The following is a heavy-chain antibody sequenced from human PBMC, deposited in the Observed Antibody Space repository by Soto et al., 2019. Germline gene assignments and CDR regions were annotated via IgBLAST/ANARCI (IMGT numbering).Heavy chain of an antibody. CDR3: AAAVARGWFAP. Sequence: QVQLQQWGAGLLKPSETLSLTCAIYGGSFSGYYWSWIRQPPGQGLEWTGEINHSGSTNSNPSLKSRVAMSVDTSKNQFSLKLSSVTAADMAVYYCAAAVARGWFAPWGQGTLVTVSS. V-gene: IGHV4-34*02. CDR2: INHSGST. J-gene: IGHJ5*02. D-gene: IGHD6-19*01. CDR1: GGSFSGYY.